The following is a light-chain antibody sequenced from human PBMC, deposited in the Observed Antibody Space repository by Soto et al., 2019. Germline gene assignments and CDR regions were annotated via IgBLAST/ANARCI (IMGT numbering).Light chain of an antibody. CDR3: SCYAGINNVI. CDR1: SSDVGGYDY. Sequence: QSALTQPPSASGSPGHSVTISCTGTSSDVGGYDYVSWYQQQSGKAPKLIIYEVSRRPSGVPDRFSGSKSGDTASLTVSGLQAEDEADYYCSCYAGINNVIFGAGTKVTVL. CDR2: EVS. V-gene: IGLV2-8*01. J-gene: IGLJ1*01.